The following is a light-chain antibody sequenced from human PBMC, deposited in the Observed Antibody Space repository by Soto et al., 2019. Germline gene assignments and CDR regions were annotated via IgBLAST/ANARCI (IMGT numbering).Light chain of an antibody. V-gene: IGKV3-20*01. Sequence: EIVLTQFPATLSLSPGESATLSCGASQSVSRNYLAWYQQKPGQAPRLLIYGASSRATGIPDRFSGSGSGTDFTLTISRLEPEDFAVYYCQQYGSSPITFGQGTRLEIK. J-gene: IGKJ5*01. CDR1: QSVSRNY. CDR2: GAS. CDR3: QQYGSSPIT.